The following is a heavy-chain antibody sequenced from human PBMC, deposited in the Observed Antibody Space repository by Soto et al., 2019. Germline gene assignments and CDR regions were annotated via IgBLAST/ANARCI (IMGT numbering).Heavy chain of an antibody. J-gene: IGHJ2*01. CDR1: GFTFSSYG. Sequence: QVQLVESGGGVVQPGRSLRLSCAASGFTFSSYGMHWVRQAPGKGLEWVAVIWYDGSNKYYADSVKGRFTISRDNSKNTLYLQMNSLRDEDTAVYYCAGYTVTTGWYFDLWGRGTLVTVSS. CDR2: IWYDGSNK. V-gene: IGHV3-33*01. D-gene: IGHD4-17*01. CDR3: AGYTVTTGWYFDL.